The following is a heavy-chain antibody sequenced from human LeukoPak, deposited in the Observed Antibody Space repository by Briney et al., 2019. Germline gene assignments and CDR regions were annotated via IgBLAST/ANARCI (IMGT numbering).Heavy chain of an antibody. J-gene: IGHJ4*02. D-gene: IGHD3-22*01. Sequence: ASVKVSCKSSGYSFTDYYMHWVRQAPGQGLEWMGWINPKSGGTNYAQKFQGRVTMTRDTSISTAYMELSRLRSDDTAVYYCARELGEYYYDSSGIDYWGQGTLVTVSS. V-gene: IGHV1-2*02. CDR3: ARELGEYYYDSSGIDY. CDR1: GYSFTDYY. CDR2: INPKSGGT.